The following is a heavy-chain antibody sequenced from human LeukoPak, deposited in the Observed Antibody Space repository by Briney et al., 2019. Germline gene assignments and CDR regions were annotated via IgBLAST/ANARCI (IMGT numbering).Heavy chain of an antibody. CDR2: IYTGDSNT. CDR3: ARLGGSAYCVSTTCHFDY. V-gene: IGHV5-51*01. J-gene: IGHJ4*02. CDR1: GYRFTSYW. D-gene: IGHD2-2*01. Sequence: GESLRISCQGSGYRFTSYWIGWVRQMPGKGLEWMGIIYTGDSNTKYSPSFQGQVTISVDKSISTAHLQWSSLKASDTAMYYCARLGGSAYCVSTTCHFDYWGQGTLVTVSS.